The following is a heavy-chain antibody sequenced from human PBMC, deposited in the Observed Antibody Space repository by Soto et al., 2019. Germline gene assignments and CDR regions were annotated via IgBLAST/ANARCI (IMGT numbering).Heavy chain of an antibody. Sequence: GGSLRLSCAASGFTFSSYAMHWVRQAPGKGLEWVAVISYDGSNKYYADSVKGRFTISRDNSKNTLYLQMNSLRAEDTAVYYCAREQYSSSWSLIDYWGQGAPVTVSS. J-gene: IGHJ4*02. D-gene: IGHD6-13*01. CDR1: GFTFSSYA. CDR3: AREQYSSSWSLIDY. CDR2: ISYDGSNK. V-gene: IGHV3-30-3*01.